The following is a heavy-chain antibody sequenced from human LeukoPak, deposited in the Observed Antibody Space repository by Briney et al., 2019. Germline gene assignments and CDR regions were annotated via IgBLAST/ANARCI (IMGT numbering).Heavy chain of an antibody. Sequence: WASVKVSCKASGYTFTSYDMNWVRQATGQGLEWMGWMNPNSGNTGYAQKFQGRVTTTKNTSITTAYMELSSLRSEDTAVYYCARALSWTTESYYYMDVWGKGTTVTVSS. D-gene: IGHD3/OR15-3a*01. CDR3: ARALSWTTESYYYMDV. J-gene: IGHJ6*03. V-gene: IGHV1-8*01. CDR2: MNPNSGNT. CDR1: GYTFTSYD.